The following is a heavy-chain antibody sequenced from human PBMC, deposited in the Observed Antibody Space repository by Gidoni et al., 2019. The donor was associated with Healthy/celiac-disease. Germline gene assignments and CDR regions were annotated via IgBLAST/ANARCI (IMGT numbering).Heavy chain of an antibody. J-gene: IGHJ6*02. Sequence: GAEVKKPGASVKVSCKASGYTFTGYYMHWVRQAPGQGLEWMGWINPNSGGTNYAQKFQGRVTMTRDTSISTAYMELSRLRSDDTAVYYCARVTMVRGTEYYYYYGMDVWGQGTTVTVSS. D-gene: IGHD3-10*01. V-gene: IGHV1-2*02. CDR2: INPNSGGT. CDR1: GYTFTGYY. CDR3: ARVTMVRGTEYYYYYGMDV.